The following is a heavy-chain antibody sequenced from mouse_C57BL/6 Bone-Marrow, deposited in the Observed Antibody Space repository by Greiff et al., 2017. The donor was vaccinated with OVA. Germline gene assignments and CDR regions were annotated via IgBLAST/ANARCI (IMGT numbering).Heavy chain of an antibody. CDR2: IDPSDSYT. V-gene: IGHV1-59*01. CDR1: GYTFTSYW. J-gene: IGHJ3*01. Sequence: VQLQQPGAELVRPGTSVKLSCTASGYTFTSYWMHWVKQRPGQGLEWIGVIDPSDSYTNYNQKFKGKATLTVDTSSSTAYMQLSSLTSEDSAVYYCARTELGFAYWGQGTLVTVAA. D-gene: IGHD4-1*01. CDR3: ARTELGFAY.